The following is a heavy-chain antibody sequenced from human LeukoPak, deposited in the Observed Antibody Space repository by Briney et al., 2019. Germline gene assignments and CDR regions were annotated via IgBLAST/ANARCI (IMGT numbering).Heavy chain of an antibody. CDR1: GFTFSSYA. D-gene: IGHD1-26*01. V-gene: IGHV3-30*18. CDR2: ISYGGSNT. J-gene: IGHJ4*02. CDR3: AKLLAWGGG. Sequence: PGGSLRLSCAASGFTFSSYAMHWVRQAPGKGLEWVSVISYGGSNTYYADSVKGRFTISRDNSKNTLYLQMNSLRAEDTAVYYCAKLLAWGGGWGEGSLVTVSS.